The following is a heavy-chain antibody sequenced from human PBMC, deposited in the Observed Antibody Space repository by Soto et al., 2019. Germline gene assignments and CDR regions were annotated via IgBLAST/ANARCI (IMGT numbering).Heavy chain of an antibody. CDR2: VYYIGNT. Sequence: SETLSLTCTVSGDSISNYYWSWIRQPPGKGLEWIGYVYYIGNTNYNPSLKSRVSISVDTSKNQFSLKLSSVTAADTAVYYCAREGSGIATRPFDYWGQGTLVTVPS. CDR3: AREGSGIATRPFDY. CDR1: GDSISNYY. D-gene: IGHD6-6*01. V-gene: IGHV4-59*12. J-gene: IGHJ4*02.